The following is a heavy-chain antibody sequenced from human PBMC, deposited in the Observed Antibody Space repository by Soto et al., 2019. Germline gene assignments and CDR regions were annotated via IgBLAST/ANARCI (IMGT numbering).Heavy chain of an antibody. CDR2: INSDGSST. V-gene: IGHV3-74*01. Sequence: PGGSLRLSCAASGFTFSSYWMHWVRQAPGKGLVWVSRINSDGSSTSYADSVKGRFTISRDNAKNTLYLQMNSLRAEDTAVYYCAREGIVVVPAAISLGMDVWGQGTTVTV. CDR1: GFTFSSYW. CDR3: AREGIVVVPAAISLGMDV. D-gene: IGHD2-2*02. J-gene: IGHJ6*02.